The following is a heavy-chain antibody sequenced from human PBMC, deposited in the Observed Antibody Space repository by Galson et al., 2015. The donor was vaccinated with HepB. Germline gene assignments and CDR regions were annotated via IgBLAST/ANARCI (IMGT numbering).Heavy chain of an antibody. CDR2: IKQDGSEK. V-gene: IGHV3-7*01. CDR1: GFTFSSYW. CDR3: ARGGHTYYDFWSGYHYDAFDI. Sequence: SLRLSCAASGFTFSSYWMSWVRQAPGKGLEWVANIKQDGSEKYYVDSVKGRFTISRDNAKNSLYLQMNSLRAEDTAVYYCARGGHTYYDFWSGYHYDAFDIWGQGTMVTVSS. D-gene: IGHD3-3*01. J-gene: IGHJ3*02.